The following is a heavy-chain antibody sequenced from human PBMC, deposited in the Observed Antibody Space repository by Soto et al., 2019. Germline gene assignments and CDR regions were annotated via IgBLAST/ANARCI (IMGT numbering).Heavy chain of an antibody. Sequence: QVQLVESGGGVVQPGRSLRLSCAASGFTFSSYGMHWVRQAPGKGLEWVALISYDGSNKYYVDSVKGRFTISRDNSKNTLLLQMNSLRAGDTVVYYCAKDRLRGGFLTTATTNGMDVWGQGTTVTVSS. V-gene: IGHV3-30*18. CDR3: AKDRLRGGFLTTATTNGMDV. CDR2: ISYDGSNK. CDR1: GFTFSSYG. D-gene: IGHD1-26*01. J-gene: IGHJ6*02.